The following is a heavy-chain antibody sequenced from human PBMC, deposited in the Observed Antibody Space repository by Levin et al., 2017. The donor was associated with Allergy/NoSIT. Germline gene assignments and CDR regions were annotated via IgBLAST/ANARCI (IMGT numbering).Heavy chain of an antibody. CDR1: GFTFGDYP. V-gene: IGHV3-49*03. J-gene: IGHJ3*02. CDR3: SRACRISGVAFDI. CDR2: IRTKTYGGTT. D-gene: IGHD2-15*01. Sequence: GGSLRLSCTASGFTFGDYPMSWFRQAPGKGLEFLSYIRTKTYGGTTEYAASVKGRFTISRDDSESIAYLQMNSLETEDTAVYYCSRACRISGVAFDIWGQGTMVTVSP.